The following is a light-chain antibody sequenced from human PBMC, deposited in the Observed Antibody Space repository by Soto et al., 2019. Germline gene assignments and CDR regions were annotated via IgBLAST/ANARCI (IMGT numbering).Light chain of an antibody. V-gene: IGKV3-20*01. Sequence: EIILTQSPDTLSLSPGERATLSCRASQTVSSNYLAWCQQRPGQAPRIVIYGESTRAAGIPDRFSGSGSGTDLTLTITRLEPEDSAVYFCQQYTGPPTTCGQGTRLEIK. CDR2: GES. CDR3: QQYTGPPTT. J-gene: IGKJ5*01. CDR1: QTVSSNY.